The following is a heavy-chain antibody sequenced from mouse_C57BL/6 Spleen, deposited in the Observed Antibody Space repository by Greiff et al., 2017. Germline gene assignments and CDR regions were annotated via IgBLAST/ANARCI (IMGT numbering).Heavy chain of an antibody. CDR3: ARPADYYGSSPWYFDV. CDR2: IDPSDSYT. J-gene: IGHJ1*03. V-gene: IGHV1-59*01. Sequence: QVQLQQPGAELVRPGTSVKLSCKASGYTFTSYWMHWVKQRPGQGLEWIGVIDPSDSYTNYNQKFKGKATLTVDTSSSTAYMQLSSLTSEDSAVYYCARPADYYGSSPWYFDVWGTGTTVTVSS. D-gene: IGHD1-1*01. CDR1: GYTFTSYW.